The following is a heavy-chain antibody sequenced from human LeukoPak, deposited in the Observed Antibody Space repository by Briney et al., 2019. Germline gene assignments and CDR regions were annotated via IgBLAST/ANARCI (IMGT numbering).Heavy chain of an antibody. CDR2: ISAYNGNT. J-gene: IGHJ5*02. CDR3: ARASLGYCSGGSCYISP. V-gene: IGHV1-18*01. D-gene: IGHD2-15*01. Sequence: GASVKVSCKASGYTFTSYGISWVRQAPGQGLEWMGWISAYNGNTNYAQKLQGRVTTTTDTSTSTAYMELRSLRSDDTAVYYCARASLGYCSGGSCYISPWGQGTLVTVSS. CDR1: GYTFTSYG.